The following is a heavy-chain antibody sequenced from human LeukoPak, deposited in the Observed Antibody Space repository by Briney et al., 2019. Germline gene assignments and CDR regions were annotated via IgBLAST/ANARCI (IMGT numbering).Heavy chain of an antibody. J-gene: IGHJ4*02. CDR3: ARELGYCSSTSCSASLDY. D-gene: IGHD2-2*01. Sequence: PGGSLRLSCAASGFTVSSNYMSWVRQAPGKGLEWVSVIYSGGSTYYADSVKGRFTISRDNSKNTLYLQMNSLRAEDTAVYYCARELGYCSSTSCSASLDYWGQGTLVTVSS. CDR1: GFTVSSNY. CDR2: IYSGGST. V-gene: IGHV3-53*01.